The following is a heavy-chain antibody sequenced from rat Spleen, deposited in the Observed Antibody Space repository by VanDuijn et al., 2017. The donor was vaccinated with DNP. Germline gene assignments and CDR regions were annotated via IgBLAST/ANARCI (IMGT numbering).Heavy chain of an antibody. J-gene: IGHJ4*01. CDR1: GYSITSHY. CDR2: ISYSGRT. V-gene: IGHV3-1*01. CDR3: LKHLDA. Sequence: EVQLQESGPGLVKPSQSLSLTCSVTGYSITSHYWGWIRKFPGTKMEWIGHISYSGRTTYNPSLKSRISISRDTSKNQLFLQVNSVTTEDTATYYCLKHLDAWGQGTSVTVSS.